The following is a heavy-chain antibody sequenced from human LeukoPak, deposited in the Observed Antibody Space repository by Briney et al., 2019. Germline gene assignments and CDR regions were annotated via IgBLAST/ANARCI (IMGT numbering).Heavy chain of an antibody. J-gene: IGHJ5*01. V-gene: IGHV4-34*01. CDR3: AVAVAGTNWFDS. CDR2: INHSGST. CDR1: GGSFSGYY. Sequence: SETLSLTCAVYGGSFSGYYWSWIRQPPGKGLEWIGEINHSGSTNYNPSLKSRVTISVDTSKNQFSLKLSSVTAADTAVYYCAVAVAGTNWFDSWGQGTLVTVSS. D-gene: IGHD6-19*01.